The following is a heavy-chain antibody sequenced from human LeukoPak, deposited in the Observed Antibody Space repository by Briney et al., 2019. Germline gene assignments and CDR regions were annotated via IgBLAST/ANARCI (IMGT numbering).Heavy chain of an antibody. V-gene: IGHV3-53*01. D-gene: IGHD3-22*01. CDR2: MYIGGTT. CDR3: ARGGNYYDRSGYYSGQALDI. CDR1: GFSVSSNY. Sequence: PGVSLRLSCAASGFSVSSNYMNWVRQAPGKGLEWVSVMYIGGTTYYADSVKGRFTLSRDKSENTLYLQMNSLRAQDTAVYYCARGGNYYDRSGYYSGQALDIWGQGTMVTVSS. J-gene: IGHJ3*02.